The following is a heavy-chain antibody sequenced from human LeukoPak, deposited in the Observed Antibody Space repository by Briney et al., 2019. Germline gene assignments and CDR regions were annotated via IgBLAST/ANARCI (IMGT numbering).Heavy chain of an antibody. CDR2: IRSDGSST. CDR3: ARGTGTTFDY. V-gene: IGHV3-74*01. J-gene: IGHJ4*02. CDR1: GFTFSSYA. Sequence: GGSLRLSCAASGFTFSSYAMNWVRQAPGKGLEWVSGIRSDGSSTTYADSVKGRFTISRDNTKNTLYLQMNSLRVEGTAVHYCARGTGTTFDYWGQGTLVTVSS. D-gene: IGHD1-1*01.